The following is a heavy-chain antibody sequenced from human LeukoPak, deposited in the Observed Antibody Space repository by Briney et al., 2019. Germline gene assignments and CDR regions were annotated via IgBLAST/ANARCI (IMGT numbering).Heavy chain of an antibody. V-gene: IGHV3-7*01. CDR3: ASGVTVDY. Sequence: GGSLRLSCATSGFTFSKFWMSWVRQTPGKGLEWVTTMKPDEGERYYLDSVEDRFTISRDNAKNSLSLQMNSLSAEDTAVYYCASGVTVDYWGQGTLVTVSS. J-gene: IGHJ4*02. CDR1: GFTFSKFW. CDR2: MKPDEGER. D-gene: IGHD5-18*01.